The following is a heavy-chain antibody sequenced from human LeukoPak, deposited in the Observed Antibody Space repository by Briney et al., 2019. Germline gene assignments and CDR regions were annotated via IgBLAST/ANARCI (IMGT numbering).Heavy chain of an antibody. CDR3: TPVMVEDRGF. Sequence: GGSLRLSCAASGFIFNKAWMNWVRQAPGKGPEWVGRVKSNNDGGTTDYASPVEGRFIISRDDSKNTIYLQMNRLIIDDTAIYYCTPVMVEDRGFWGQGTLVTVSS. CDR2: VKSNNDGGTT. CDR1: GFIFNKAW. J-gene: IGHJ4*02. V-gene: IGHV3-15*01. D-gene: IGHD2-21*01.